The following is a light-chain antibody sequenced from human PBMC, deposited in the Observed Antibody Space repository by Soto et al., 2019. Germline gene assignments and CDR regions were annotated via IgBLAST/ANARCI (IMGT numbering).Light chain of an antibody. CDR2: GAS. V-gene: IGKV3-15*01. CDR1: QSVSSN. CDR3: QQYNNWPPET. J-gene: IGKJ1*01. Sequence: EIVMTQSPATLSVSPGARATLSCRASQSVSSNLAWYQHKPGQAPRLLIFGASTRATGIPARFSGSGSGTEFPRTISSLQSEDFAVYYGQQYNNWPPETFGQGTKVEIK.